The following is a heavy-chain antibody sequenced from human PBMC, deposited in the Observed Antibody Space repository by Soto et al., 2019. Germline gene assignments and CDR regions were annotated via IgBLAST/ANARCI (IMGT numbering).Heavy chain of an antibody. CDR1: GGSISSYS. Sequence: SETLSLTCTVSGGSISSYSWTWIRQPPGKGLEWIGYIYYSGSTNYNPSLKSRVTISVDTSKNQFSLKLSSVTAADTAVYYCARAYGGYADCWGQGALVTVSS. V-gene: IGHV4-59*01. D-gene: IGHD5-12*01. CDR3: ARAYGGYADC. J-gene: IGHJ4*02. CDR2: IYYSGST.